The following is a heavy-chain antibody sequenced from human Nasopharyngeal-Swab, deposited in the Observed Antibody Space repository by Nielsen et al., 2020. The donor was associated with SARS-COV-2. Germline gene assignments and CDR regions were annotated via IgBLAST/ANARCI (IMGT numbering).Heavy chain of an antibody. CDR2: VYTSGST. CDR3: ARSGTTKYGLDV. V-gene: IGHV4-4*07. Sequence: SETLSLTCSVSGGSISGYFLSWIRQPAGEGLEWIGRVYTSGSTNYNPSLKSQVTISIDMSKNQFSLELRSVTAADTAFYYCARSGTTKYGLDVWGQGTTVIVSS. J-gene: IGHJ6*01. D-gene: IGHD1-1*01. CDR1: GGSISGYF.